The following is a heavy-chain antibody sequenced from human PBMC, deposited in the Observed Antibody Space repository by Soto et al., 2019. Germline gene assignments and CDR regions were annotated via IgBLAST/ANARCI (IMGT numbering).Heavy chain of an antibody. CDR2: IIPIFGTA. D-gene: IGHD1-7*01. J-gene: IGHJ4*02. CDR1: GGTFSSYA. Sequence: QVQLVQSGAEVQKPGSSVKVSCKASGGTFSSYAISWVRQAPGQGLEWMGGIIPIFGTANYAQKFQGRVTITADESTSTAYMELSSLRSEDTAVYYCASDNWNYGGDYYFDYWGQGTLVTVSS. V-gene: IGHV1-69*01. CDR3: ASDNWNYGGDYYFDY.